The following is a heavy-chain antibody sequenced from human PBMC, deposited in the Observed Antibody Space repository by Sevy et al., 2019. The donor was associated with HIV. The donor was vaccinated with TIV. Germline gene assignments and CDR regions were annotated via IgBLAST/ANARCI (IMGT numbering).Heavy chain of an antibody. D-gene: IGHD6-19*01. CDR1: GGTFSSYA. V-gene: IGHV1-69*13. CDR3: ASGIAVAGPGYFDY. J-gene: IGHJ4*02. CDR2: IIPIFGTA. Sequence: ASVKVSCKASGGTFSSYAISWVRQAPGQGLEWMGGIIPIFGTANYAQKFQGRVTITVDESTSTAYMELSSLRSEDTAVYYCASGIAVAGPGYFDYWGQGTLVTVSS.